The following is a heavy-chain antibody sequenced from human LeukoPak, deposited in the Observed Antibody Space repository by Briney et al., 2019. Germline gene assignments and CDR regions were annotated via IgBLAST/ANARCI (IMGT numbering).Heavy chain of an antibody. J-gene: IGHJ4*02. V-gene: IGHV1-69*05. D-gene: IGHD1-26*01. Sequence: ASVKVSCKASGGTFSSYAISWVRQAPGQGLEWMGGIIPISGTANYAQEFQGRVTITTDESTSTAYMELSSLRSEDTAVYYCARHGLIVGATYFDYWGQGTLVTVSS. CDR1: GGTFSSYA. CDR2: IIPISGTA. CDR3: ARHGLIVGATYFDY.